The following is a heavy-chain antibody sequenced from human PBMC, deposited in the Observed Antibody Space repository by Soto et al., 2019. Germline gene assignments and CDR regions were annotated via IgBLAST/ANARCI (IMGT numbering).Heavy chain of an antibody. J-gene: IGHJ5*02. V-gene: IGHV1-69*13. D-gene: IGHD6-13*01. Sequence: SVKVSCKASGGTFSSYAISWVRQAPGQGLEWMGGIIPIFGTANYAQKFQGRVTITADESTSTAYMELSSLRSEDTAVYYCAAYSSSWGGWFDPWGQGTLVTVSS. CDR3: AAYSSSWGGWFDP. CDR1: GGTFSSYA. CDR2: IIPIFGTA.